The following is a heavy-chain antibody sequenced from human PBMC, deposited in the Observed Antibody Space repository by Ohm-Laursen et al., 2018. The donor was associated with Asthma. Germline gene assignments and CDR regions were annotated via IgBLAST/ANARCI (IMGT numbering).Heavy chain of an antibody. D-gene: IGHD3-22*01. V-gene: IGHV3-48*02. CDR2: ISSSSSSL. CDR3: ARGYYYDSRASYYFDY. CDR1: GFTFSSYS. J-gene: IGHJ4*02. Sequence: SLRLSCAASGFTFSSYSMNWVRQAPGKGLEWVSSISSSSSSLYYADSMKGRFTISRDDAKNSLSLQMNSLRDDDTAVYYCARGYYYDSRASYYFDYWGQGTLVTVSS.